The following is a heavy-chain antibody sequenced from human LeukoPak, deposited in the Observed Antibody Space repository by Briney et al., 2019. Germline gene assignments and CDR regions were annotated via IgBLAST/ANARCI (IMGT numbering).Heavy chain of an antibody. J-gene: IGHJ4*02. CDR1: GGSFSGYY. CDR3: ARAYTAAAGTVAY. CDR2: INHSGST. V-gene: IGHV4-34*01. D-gene: IGHD6-13*01. Sequence: SETLSLTCAVYGGSFSGYYWSWIRQPPGKGLEWIGEINHSGSTNYNPSLKSRVTISVDTSKNQFSLKLSSVTAADTAVYYCARAYTAAAGTVAYWGQGTLVTVSS.